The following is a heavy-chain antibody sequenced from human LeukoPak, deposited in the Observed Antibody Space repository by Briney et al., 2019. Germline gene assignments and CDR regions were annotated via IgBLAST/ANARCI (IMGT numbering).Heavy chain of an antibody. CDR1: GFSFSSYE. Sequence: GGSLRLSCAASGFSFSSYEMNWVRQAPGKGLEWVSYINSSGTTIYYPDSVKGRFTISRDNAKKSLYLQMNSLRAEDTAVYYCVGVYGGSTFDSWGQGTVVTVSS. V-gene: IGHV3-48*03. CDR2: INSSGTTI. J-gene: IGHJ4*02. D-gene: IGHD4-23*01. CDR3: VGVYGGSTFDS.